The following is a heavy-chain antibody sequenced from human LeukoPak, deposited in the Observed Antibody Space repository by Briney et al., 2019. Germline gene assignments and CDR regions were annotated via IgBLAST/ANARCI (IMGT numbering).Heavy chain of an antibody. D-gene: IGHD3-22*01. J-gene: IGHJ4*02. CDR1: GYTFTSYG. CDR2: ISAYNGNT. CDR3: ARSAPYKYYYDSSGYTI. Sequence: GASVKVSCKASGYTFTSYGISWVRQAPGQGLEWIGWISAYNGNTNYAQKLQGRVTMTTDTSTSTAYMELRSLRSDDTAVYYCARSAPYKYYYDSSGYTIWGQGTLVTVSS. V-gene: IGHV1-18*01.